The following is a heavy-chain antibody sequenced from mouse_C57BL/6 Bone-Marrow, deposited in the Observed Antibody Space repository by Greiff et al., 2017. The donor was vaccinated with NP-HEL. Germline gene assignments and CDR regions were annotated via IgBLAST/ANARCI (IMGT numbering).Heavy chain of an antibody. CDR2: ISSGGDYI. CDR3: TREGAFITTVVAPYFDY. J-gene: IGHJ2*01. CDR1: GFTFSSYA. Sequence: DVMLVESGEGLVKPGGSLKLSCAASGFTFSSYAMSWVRQTPEKRLEWVAYISSGGDYIYYADTVKGRFTISRDNARNTLYLQMSSLKSEDTAMYYCTREGAFITTVVAPYFDYWGQGTTLTVSS. V-gene: IGHV5-9-1*02. D-gene: IGHD1-1*01.